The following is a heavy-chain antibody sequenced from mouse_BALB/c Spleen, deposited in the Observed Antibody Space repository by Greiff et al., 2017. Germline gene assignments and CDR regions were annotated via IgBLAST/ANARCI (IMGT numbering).Heavy chain of an antibody. D-gene: IGHD1-1*01. CDR1: GFTFTDYV. Sequence: VQVVESGPELVKPGASVKMSCKASGFTFTDYVISWVKQTTGQGLEWIGEIYPGSGSTYYNETVNGKATLTADKYSNTAYMQLSSLTSEDSAVYFCARYHYYGSSYWYIDVWGEGTTVTVSS. CDR3: ARYHYYGSSYWYIDV. V-gene: IGHV1-83*01. J-gene: IGHJ1*01. CDR2: IYPGSGST.